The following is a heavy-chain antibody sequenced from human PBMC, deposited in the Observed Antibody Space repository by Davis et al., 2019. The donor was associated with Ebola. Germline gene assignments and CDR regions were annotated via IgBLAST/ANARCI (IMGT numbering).Heavy chain of an antibody. CDR1: GFTFSSYG. J-gene: IGHJ6*04. CDR3: AKDKEQQLVENYYYYYGMDV. Sequence: GGSLRLSCAASGFTFSSYGMHWVRQAPGKGLEWVAVISYGGSNKYYADSVKGRFTISRDNSKNTLYLQMNSLRAEDTAVYYCAKDKEQQLVENYYYYYGMDVWGKGTTVTVSS. V-gene: IGHV3-30*18. CDR2: ISYGGSNK. D-gene: IGHD6-13*01.